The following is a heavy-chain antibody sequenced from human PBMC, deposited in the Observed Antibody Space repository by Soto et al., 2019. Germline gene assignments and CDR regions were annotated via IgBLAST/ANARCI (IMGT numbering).Heavy chain of an antibody. V-gene: IGHV1-8*01. CDR1: GYTFTSYD. J-gene: IGHJ3*02. CDR3: ARGQMGGDHDAFDI. Sequence: ASVKVSCKASGYTFTSYDINWVRQATGQGLEWMGWMNPNSGNTGYAQKFKGRVTMTRNTSISTAYMELSSLRSEDTAVYYCARGQMGGDHDAFDIWGQGTMVTVSS. CDR2: MNPNSGNT. D-gene: IGHD3-16*01.